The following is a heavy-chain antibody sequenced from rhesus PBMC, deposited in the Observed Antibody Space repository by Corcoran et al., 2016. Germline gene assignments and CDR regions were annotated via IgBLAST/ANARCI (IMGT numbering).Heavy chain of an antibody. CDR3: ARRVRGYSYTADY. Sequence: QVQLVQSGAEVQKPGASVKLSCQASGYRFPCYSITWVRQAPGTGLEWMGCINPSNGNTGYAQKFQGRVTMTRDTSTSTAYMELSSLRSEDTAVYDCARRVRGYSYTADYWGQGVLVTVSS. CDR2: INPSNGNT. J-gene: IGHJ4*01. CDR1: GYRFPCYS. V-gene: IGHV1-200*01. D-gene: IGHD5-12*01.